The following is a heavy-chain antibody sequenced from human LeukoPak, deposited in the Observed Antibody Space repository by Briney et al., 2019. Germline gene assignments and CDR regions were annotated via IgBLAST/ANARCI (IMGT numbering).Heavy chain of an antibody. J-gene: IGHJ5*02. CDR1: GGSISSYY. V-gene: IGHV4-59*01. D-gene: IGHD4-17*01. CDR3: ARTTVTKVYWFDP. Sequence: SETLSLTCTVSGGSISSYYWSWIRQPPGKGLEWIGYIYYSGSTNYNPSLKSRVTISVDTSKNQFSLKLSSVTAADTAVYYCARTTVTKVYWFDPWGQGTPVTVSS. CDR2: IYYSGST.